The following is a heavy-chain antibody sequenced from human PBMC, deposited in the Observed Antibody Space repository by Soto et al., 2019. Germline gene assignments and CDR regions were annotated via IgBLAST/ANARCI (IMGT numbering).Heavy chain of an antibody. CDR1: GYTFTRYG. J-gene: IGHJ6*02. Sequence: QVQLVQSGAEVKNPGASVKVSCKASGYTFTRYGIGWARQAPGQGLEWMGWINTYNGNTNYAQNVQGRVTLTTDTSTSTAYRELRSLRSNDTAIYYCAMVDVDVTPSPQDVWGQGTTVIVSS. V-gene: IGHV1-18*01. CDR3: AMVDVDVTPSPQDV. D-gene: IGHD2-2*03. CDR2: INTYNGNT.